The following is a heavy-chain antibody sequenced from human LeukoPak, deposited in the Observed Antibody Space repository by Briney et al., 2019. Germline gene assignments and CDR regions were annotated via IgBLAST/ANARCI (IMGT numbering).Heavy chain of an antibody. V-gene: IGHV3-21*01. CDR2: ISSSSSYI. Sequence: PGGSLRLSCAASGFTFSSYSMNWVRQAPGKGLEWVSSISSSSSYIYYADSVKGRFTISRDNAKNSLYLQMSSLRAEDTAVYYCARGRGSWYGVYFDYWGQGTLVTVSS. D-gene: IGHD6-13*01. CDR1: GFTFSSYS. CDR3: ARGRGSWYGVYFDY. J-gene: IGHJ4*02.